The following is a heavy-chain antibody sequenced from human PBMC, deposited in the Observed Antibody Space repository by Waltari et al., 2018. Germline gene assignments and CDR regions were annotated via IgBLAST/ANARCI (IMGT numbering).Heavy chain of an antibody. V-gene: IGHV4-39*01. CDR3: ATYIGASIGTAAFDV. CDR2: ISYNGAT. J-gene: IGHJ3*01. D-gene: IGHD5-12*01. Sequence: QLQLQESGPGLVKPSETLSLSCSVSGGSITSNRHYWGWIRQPPGQGLAWIGTISYNGATDSSPSRRGRVTVSRDPSMNQLSLKLGSVTAADTAVYYCATYIGASIGTAAFDVWGQGTMVTVSS. CDR1: GGSITSNRHY.